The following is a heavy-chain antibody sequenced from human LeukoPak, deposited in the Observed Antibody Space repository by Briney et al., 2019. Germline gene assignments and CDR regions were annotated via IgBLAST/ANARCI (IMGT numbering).Heavy chain of an antibody. CDR2: IRRDGSNQ. J-gene: IGHJ4*02. CDR3: AKDIRYSSSWCFDY. D-gene: IGHD6-13*01. Sequence: GGSLKLSCAASGFTFSSHGMHWVRQLPGRGLEWVAFIRRDGSNQYYVNSVKGRFTISRDNSKNTLYLQMNSLRAEDTALYYCAKDIRYSSSWCFDYWGQGTLVTASS. CDR1: GFTFSSHG. V-gene: IGHV3-30*02.